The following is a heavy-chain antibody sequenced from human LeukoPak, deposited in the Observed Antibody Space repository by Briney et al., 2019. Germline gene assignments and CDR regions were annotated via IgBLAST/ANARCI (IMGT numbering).Heavy chain of an antibody. V-gene: IGHV1-8*01. CDR3: ARARYFDWWGVDY. CDR1: GCTFTSHD. Sequence: SVKVSCKASGCTFTSHDINWVRQATGQGLEWMGWMNPNSGNTGYAQKFQGRVTMTRNTSINTAYMELSSLRSEDTAVYYCARARYFDWWGVDYWGQGTLVTVSS. J-gene: IGHJ4*02. D-gene: IGHD3-9*01. CDR2: MNPNSGNT.